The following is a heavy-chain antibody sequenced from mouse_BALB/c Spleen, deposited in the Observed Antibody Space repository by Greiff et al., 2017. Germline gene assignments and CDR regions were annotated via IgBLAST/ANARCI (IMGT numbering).Heavy chain of an antibody. V-gene: IGHV5-6-5*01. Sequence: EVMLVESGGGLVKPGGSLKLSCAASGFTFSSYAMYWVRQTPEKRLEWVASISSGGSTYYPDSVMGRFTISRDKARNILYLQMSSLMSEDTAMYYCSREGGPDYWGQGTTLTVSS. CDR3: SREGGPDY. CDR1: GFTFSSYA. J-gene: IGHJ2*01. CDR2: ISSGGST.